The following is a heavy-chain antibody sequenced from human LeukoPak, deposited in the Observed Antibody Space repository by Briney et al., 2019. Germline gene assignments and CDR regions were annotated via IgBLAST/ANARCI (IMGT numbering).Heavy chain of an antibody. V-gene: IGHV3-21*01. CDR1: GFTFSSYS. J-gene: IGHJ4*02. Sequence: PGGSLRLSCAASGFTFSSYSMNWVRQAPGKGLEWVSSISSSSSYIYYADSVKGRFTISRDNAKNSLFLHMNSLRAEDTAVYYCAIQITMIVVVPYFDYWGQGTLVTVSS. CDR2: ISSSSSYI. D-gene: IGHD3-22*01. CDR3: AIQITMIVVVPYFDY.